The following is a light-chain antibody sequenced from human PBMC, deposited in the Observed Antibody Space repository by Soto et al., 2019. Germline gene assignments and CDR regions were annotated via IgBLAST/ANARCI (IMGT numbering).Light chain of an antibody. Sequence: EIVLTQSPGTLSFFPGERATLSCRASQTVRGNYIVWLQQKPGQAPRLLIYAASIRAAGVPDRFSGSGSGTDFSPPTTRLEPEDFALYSCNHYGPAPWTVGKGTKVKIK. CDR1: QTVRGNY. V-gene: IGKV3-20*01. J-gene: IGKJ1*01. CDR3: NHYGPAPWT. CDR2: AAS.